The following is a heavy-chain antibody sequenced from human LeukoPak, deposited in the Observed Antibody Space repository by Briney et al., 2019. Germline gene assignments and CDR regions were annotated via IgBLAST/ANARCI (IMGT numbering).Heavy chain of an antibody. V-gene: IGHV4-38-2*02. J-gene: IGHJ2*01. Sequence: SETLSLTCSVSGYSIDSPYYWAWIRQPPGKGLEWIGSSYHTGSTNYSPSLKSRVTITVDTSKNQFSLRLNFVTAADTVVYYCAREPNLLRYFDLWGRGTLVTVSS. CDR2: SYHTGST. CDR1: GYSIDSPYY. CDR3: AREPNLLRYFDL.